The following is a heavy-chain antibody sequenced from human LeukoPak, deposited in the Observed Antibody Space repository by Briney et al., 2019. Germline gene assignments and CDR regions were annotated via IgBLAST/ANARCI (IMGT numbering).Heavy chain of an antibody. Sequence: PSETLSLTRTVSGGSISSSSYYWGWIRQPPGKGLEWIGSIYYSGSTYYNPSLKSRVTISVDTSKNQFSLKLSSVTAADTAVYYCVGYPPRRDGYNLYYFDYWGQGTLVTVSS. CDR1: GGSISSSSYY. J-gene: IGHJ4*02. CDR2: IYYSGST. CDR3: VGYPPRRDGYNLYYFDY. V-gene: IGHV4-39*07. D-gene: IGHD5-24*01.